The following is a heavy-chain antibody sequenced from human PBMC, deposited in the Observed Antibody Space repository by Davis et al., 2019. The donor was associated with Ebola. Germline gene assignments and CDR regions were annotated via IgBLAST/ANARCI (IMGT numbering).Heavy chain of an antibody. D-gene: IGHD1-26*01. CDR3: AREAGATTRIYDS. V-gene: IGHV1-18*01. CDR1: SYTFTSYG. J-gene: IGHJ5*01. CDR2: ISAYNGNT. Sequence: ASVKVSCKASSYTFTSYGISWVRQAPGQGLEWMGWISAYNGNTNYAQKLQGRVTMTTDTSRSTAYMELRSLGSDDTAVYYCAREAGATTRIYDSWGQGTLVTVSS.